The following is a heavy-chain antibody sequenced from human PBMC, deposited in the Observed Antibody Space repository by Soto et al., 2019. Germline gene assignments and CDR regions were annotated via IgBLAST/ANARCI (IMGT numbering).Heavy chain of an antibody. J-gene: IGHJ5*02. Sequence: KASETLSLTCAVYGGSFSGYYWSWIRQPPGKGLEWIGEINHSGSTNYNPSLKSRVTISVDTSKNQFSLKLSSVTAADTAVYYCARGRRLIIAVAGTPRFDPWGQGTLVTVSS. D-gene: IGHD6-19*01. CDR3: ARGRRLIIAVAGTPRFDP. CDR1: GGSFSGYY. V-gene: IGHV4-34*01. CDR2: INHSGST.